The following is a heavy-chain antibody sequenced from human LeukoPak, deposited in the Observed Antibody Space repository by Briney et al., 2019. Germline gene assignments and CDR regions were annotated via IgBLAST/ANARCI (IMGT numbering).Heavy chain of an antibody. CDR2: IYYSGST. D-gene: IGHD5-18*01. Sequence: KPSETLSLTCTVSGGSISSYYWSWIRQPPGKGLEWIGYIYYSGSTNYNPSLKSRVTIPVVTSKNQFSLKLSSVTAADTAVYYCAAALVDTAMVFDYWGQGTLVTVSS. J-gene: IGHJ4*02. CDR1: GGSISSYY. V-gene: IGHV4-59*01. CDR3: AAALVDTAMVFDY.